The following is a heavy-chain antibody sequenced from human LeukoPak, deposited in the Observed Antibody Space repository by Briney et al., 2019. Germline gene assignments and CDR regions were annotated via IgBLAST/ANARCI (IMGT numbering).Heavy chain of an antibody. CDR3: ARVLRMVRGVGWFDP. CDR2: INHSGST. J-gene: IGHJ5*02. CDR1: GGSFSGYY. D-gene: IGHD3-10*01. V-gene: IGHV4-34*01. Sequence: SETLSLTCAVYGGSFSGYYWSWIRRPPGKGLEWIGEINHSGSTNYNPSLKSRVTISVDTSKNQFSLKLSSVTAADTAVYYCARVLRMVRGVGWFDPWGQGTLVTVSS.